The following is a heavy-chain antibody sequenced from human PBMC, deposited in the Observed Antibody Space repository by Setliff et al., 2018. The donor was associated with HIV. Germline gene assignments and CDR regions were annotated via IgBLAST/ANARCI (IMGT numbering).Heavy chain of an antibody. D-gene: IGHD4-17*01. CDR1: GGSISSHY. Sequence: SETLSLTCTVSGGSISSHYWSWIRQPPGKGLEWIGSIYYNGITNYNPSLKSRVTVSVDTSKNQFSLKLSSVTAADTAVYYCARHDFYGGNSPAFDIWGQGTMVTVSS. J-gene: IGHJ3*02. CDR2: IYYNGIT. CDR3: ARHDFYGGNSPAFDI. V-gene: IGHV4-59*08.